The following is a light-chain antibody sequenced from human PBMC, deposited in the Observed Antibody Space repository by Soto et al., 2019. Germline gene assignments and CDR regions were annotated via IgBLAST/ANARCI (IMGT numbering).Light chain of an antibody. V-gene: IGLV2-8*01. Sequence: QSALTQPPSASGSPGQSVTISCTGTSSDVGGYNYVSWYQQHPGKAPKLMIYEVSKRPSGVPDRFSGSKSGNTASLTVSGLQAEDEADCYCRSYAGSNNNYVFGTGTKVTVL. J-gene: IGLJ1*01. CDR3: RSYAGSNNNYV. CDR1: SSDVGGYNY. CDR2: EVS.